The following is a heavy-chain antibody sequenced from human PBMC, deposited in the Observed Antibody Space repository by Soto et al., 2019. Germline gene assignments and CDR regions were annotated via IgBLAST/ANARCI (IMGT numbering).Heavy chain of an antibody. V-gene: IGHV3-30-3*01. CDR2: ISYDGSNK. CDR3: ASTAGADWFDP. CDR1: GFTFSSYA. Sequence: QVQLVESGGGMVQPGRSLRLSCAASGFTFSSYAMHWVRQAPGKGLEWVAVISYDGSNKYYADSVKGRFTISRDNSKNTLYLQMNSLRAEDTAVYYCASTAGADWFDPWGQGTLVTVSS. J-gene: IGHJ5*02. D-gene: IGHD3-10*01.